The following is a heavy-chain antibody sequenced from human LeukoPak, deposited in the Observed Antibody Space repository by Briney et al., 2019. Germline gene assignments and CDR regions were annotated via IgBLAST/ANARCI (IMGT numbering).Heavy chain of an antibody. CDR1: GGSISSSSYY. CDR2: IYYSGST. D-gene: IGHD6-19*01. J-gene: IGHJ4*02. Sequence: SETLSLTCTVSGGSISSSSYYWGWIRQPPGKGLEWIGSIYYSGSTYYNPSLKSRVTISVDTSKNQFSLKLSSVTAADTAVYYCARENSSGWYVGGPYYFDYWGQGTLVTVSS. V-gene: IGHV4-39*07. CDR3: ARENSSGWYVGGPYYFDY.